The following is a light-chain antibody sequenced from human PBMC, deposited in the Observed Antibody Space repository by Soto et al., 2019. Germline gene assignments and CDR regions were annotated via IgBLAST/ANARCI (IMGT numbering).Light chain of an antibody. CDR2: AAS. V-gene: IGKV1-39*01. Sequence: DIRLTQSPSSLSASVGDRVTISCRASQGAGSYLNWYQQKPGKAPKLLIYAASSLQSGVPSRFSGSASGTDFTLTISSLQPEDFATYFCQQTYSSPPTFGQGTKVDIK. J-gene: IGKJ1*01. CDR3: QQTYSSPPT. CDR1: QGAGSY.